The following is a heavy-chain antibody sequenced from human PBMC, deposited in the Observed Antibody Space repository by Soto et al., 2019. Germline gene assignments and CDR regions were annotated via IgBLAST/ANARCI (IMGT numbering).Heavy chain of an antibody. CDR3: AIVDQYVAPTPQDV. J-gene: IGHJ6*01. CDR1: GYIFVNYG. V-gene: IGHV1-18*01. Sequence: QVQLVQSGDEVRKPGSSVKVSCKASGYIFVNYGIAWVRQAPGQGLEWMGWISPYSGNTHYASKVQGRLTMTTDTSTSTAYVAEVSLPSYVTAVYYCAIVDQYVAPTPQDVGGQGTTVTVSS. D-gene: IGHD2-2*01. CDR2: ISPYSGNT.